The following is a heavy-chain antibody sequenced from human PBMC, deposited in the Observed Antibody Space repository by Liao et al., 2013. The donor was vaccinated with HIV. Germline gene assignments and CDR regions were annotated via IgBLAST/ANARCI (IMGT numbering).Heavy chain of an antibody. CDR1: GGSISNYY. V-gene: IGHV4-4*07. CDR3: ARDQTGDHRGFDY. CDR2: IYISGSA. J-gene: IGHJ4*02. Sequence: QVQLQESGPGLVKPSETLSLTCTVSGGSISNYYWNWIRQPAGKGLEWIGRIYISGSANYNPSLKGRVSMSLDTSRNQFSLKLDSVTAADTAIYYCARDQTGDHRGFDYWAQGTLVTVSS. D-gene: IGHD7-27*01.